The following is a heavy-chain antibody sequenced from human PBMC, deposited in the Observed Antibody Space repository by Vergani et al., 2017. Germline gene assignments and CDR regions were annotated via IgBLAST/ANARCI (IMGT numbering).Heavy chain of an antibody. Sequence: QVQLVESGGGVVQPGRSLRLSCAASGFTFNQYGMHWVRQAPGKGLEWVAGTWYDGNNKQYADSVKGRFTISRDNFKSTMYLQMNSLRDEDTGVYYCARDLRLLYNRFDPWGQGTLVTVSS. CDR1: GFTFNQYG. CDR2: TWYDGNNK. V-gene: IGHV3-33*01. D-gene: IGHD1-14*01. CDR3: ARDLRLLYNRFDP. J-gene: IGHJ5*02.